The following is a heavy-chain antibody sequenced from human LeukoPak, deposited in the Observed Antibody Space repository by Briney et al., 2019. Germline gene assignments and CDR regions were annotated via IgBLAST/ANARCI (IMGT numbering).Heavy chain of an antibody. Sequence: GGTLRLSCAAAGFSFSSYVMHWVRQAPGTGLESVAVISYDGGNKYYADSVKGRFTISRDNSKNTLYVQMNSLRAEDTAVYYCARTYYYDSSGYYSGVDWYFDLWGRGTLVTVSS. J-gene: IGHJ2*01. CDR2: ISYDGGNK. CDR3: ARTYYYDSSGYYSGVDWYFDL. V-gene: IGHV3-30-3*01. D-gene: IGHD3-22*01. CDR1: GFSFSSYV.